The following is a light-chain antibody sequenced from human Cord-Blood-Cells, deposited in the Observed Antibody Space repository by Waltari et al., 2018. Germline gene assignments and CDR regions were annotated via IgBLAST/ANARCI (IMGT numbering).Light chain of an antibody. CDR1: QRVLYSSNNKNY. Sequence: DIVMTQSPDSLAVSLGERATIHCKYRQRVLYSSNNKNYLAWYQQKPGQPPKLLIYWASTRESGVPDRFSGSGSGTDFTLTISSLQAEDVAVYYCQQYYSTLAFGQGTKVEIK. J-gene: IGKJ1*01. CDR2: WAS. CDR3: QQYYSTLA. V-gene: IGKV4-1*01.